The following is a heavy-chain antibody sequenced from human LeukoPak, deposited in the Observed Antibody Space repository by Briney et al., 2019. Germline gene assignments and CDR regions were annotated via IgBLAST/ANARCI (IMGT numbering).Heavy chain of an antibody. CDR1: GFTFSSYA. Sequence: QPGGSLRLSCAASGFTFSSYAMHWVRQAPGKGLEWVAVISIDGNNKYYADSVKGRFTISRDNSKNTLYLQMNSLRAEDTAVYYCARDKGGSYGVFDYWGQGTLVTISS. D-gene: IGHD1-26*01. CDR3: ARDKGGSYGVFDY. J-gene: IGHJ4*02. CDR2: ISIDGNNK. V-gene: IGHV3-30*04.